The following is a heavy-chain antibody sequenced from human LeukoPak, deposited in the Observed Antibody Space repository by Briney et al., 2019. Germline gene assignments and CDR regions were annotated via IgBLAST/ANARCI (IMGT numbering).Heavy chain of an antibody. V-gene: IGHV3-66*01. CDR3: ARARTYSSGWWYYFDY. CDR1: GFTVSSNY. CDR2: LYSGSST. J-gene: IGHJ4*02. D-gene: IGHD6-19*01. Sequence: GGSLRLSCAASGFTVSSNYMSWVRQAPGKGLEWASILYSGSSTYYADSVKGRFTISRDTSRNTLYLQMNSLRAEDTAIYYCARARTYSSGWWYYFDYWGQGTLVTVSS.